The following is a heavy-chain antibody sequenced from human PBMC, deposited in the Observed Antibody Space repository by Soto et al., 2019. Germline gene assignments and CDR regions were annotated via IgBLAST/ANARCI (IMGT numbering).Heavy chain of an antibody. CDR3: AKAGPGDGYRIWDDGMDV. D-gene: IGHD5-12*01. CDR1: GFTFSSYA. V-gene: IGHV3-23*01. CDR2: ISGSGGST. J-gene: IGHJ6*02. Sequence: PGGSLRLSCAASGFTFSSYAMSWVRQAPGKGLEWVSAISGSGGSTYYADSVKGRFTISRDNSKNTLYLQMNSLRAEDTAVYYCAKAGPGDGYRIWDDGMDVWGQGTTVTVYS.